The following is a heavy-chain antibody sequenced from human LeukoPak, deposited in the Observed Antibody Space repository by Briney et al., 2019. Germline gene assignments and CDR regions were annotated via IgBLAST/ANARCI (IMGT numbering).Heavy chain of an antibody. D-gene: IGHD5-24*01. J-gene: IGHJ4*02. V-gene: IGHV4-34*01. CDR3: ARGTRWLQPRFDY. CDR2: INHSGST. CDR1: GGSFSGYY. Sequence: PSETLSLTCAVYGGSFSGYYWSWIRQPPGKGLEWTGEINHSGSTNYNPSLKSRVTISVDTSKNQFSLKLSSVTAADTAVYYCARGTRWLQPRFDYWGQGTLVTVSS.